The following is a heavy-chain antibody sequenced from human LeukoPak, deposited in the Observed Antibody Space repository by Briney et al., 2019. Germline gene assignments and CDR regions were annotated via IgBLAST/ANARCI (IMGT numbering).Heavy chain of an antibody. CDR3: AKVWIVVVVAATPAGWFDP. CDR2: ISGSGGST. D-gene: IGHD2-15*01. CDR1: GFTFSSYA. V-gene: IGHV3-23*01. Sequence: GGSLRLSCAASGFTFSSYAMSWVRQAPGKGLEWVSAISGSGGSTYYADSVKGRFTISRDNSKNTLYLRMNSLRAEDTAVYYCAKVWIVVVVAATPAGWFDPWGQGTLVTVSS. J-gene: IGHJ5*02.